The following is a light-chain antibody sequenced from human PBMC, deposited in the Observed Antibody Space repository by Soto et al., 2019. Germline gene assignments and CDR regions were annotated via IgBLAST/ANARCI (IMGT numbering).Light chain of an antibody. CDR2: DVS. V-gene: IGLV2-14*01. CDR1: SSDVGGYNY. J-gene: IGLJ1*01. CDR3: SSYTSSSTLYV. Sequence: QSALTQPASVSGSPGQSITISCTGTSSDVGGYNYVAWYQQHPGKAPKLMIFDVSNRPSGVSNRFSGSKSGSTASLTISGLQAEDGADYFCSSYTSSSTLYVFGTGTKLTVL.